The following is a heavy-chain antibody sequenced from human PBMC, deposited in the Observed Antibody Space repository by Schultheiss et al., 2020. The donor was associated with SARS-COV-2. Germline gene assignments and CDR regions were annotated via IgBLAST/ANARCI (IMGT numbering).Heavy chain of an antibody. V-gene: IGHV4-34*01. CDR1: GVSFSGYY. Sequence: GSLRLSCAVYGVSFSGYYWSWIRQPPGKGLEWIGEINHSGSTNYNPSPKSRVTISVDTSKNEFSLSLTSVTAADTAVYFCAKGAGSVDFFDVWGQGTMVTVSS. CDR2: INHSGST. CDR3: AKGAGSVDFFDV. D-gene: IGHD3-10*01. J-gene: IGHJ3*01.